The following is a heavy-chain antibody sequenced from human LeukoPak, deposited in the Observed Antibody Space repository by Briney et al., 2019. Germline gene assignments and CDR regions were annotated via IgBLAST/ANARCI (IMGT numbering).Heavy chain of an antibody. CDR3: ARDPSNSGSYYVLDY. Sequence: PGGSLRLSCAASGFIFSSYSMNWVRQAPGKGLEWVAVISYDGSNKYYADSVKGRFIISRDNSKNTLYLQLNSLRAEDTAVYYCARDPSNSGSYYVLDYWGQGTLVTVSS. CDR2: ISYDGSNK. V-gene: IGHV3-30*03. D-gene: IGHD1-26*01. CDR1: GFIFSSYS. J-gene: IGHJ4*02.